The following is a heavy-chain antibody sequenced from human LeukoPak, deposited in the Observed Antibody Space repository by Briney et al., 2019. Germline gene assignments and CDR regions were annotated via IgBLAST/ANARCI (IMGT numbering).Heavy chain of an antibody. CDR3: ARDNRGITGTFDF. CDR1: GFTFSSHW. J-gene: IGHJ4*02. V-gene: IGHV3-7*01. D-gene: IGHD1-20*01. CDR2: IKQDGSEK. Sequence: GGSLRLSCAASGFTFSSHWMSWVRQAPGKGLEWVANIKQDGSEKYYVDSVKGRFAISRDNPKNSLYLQMNRLRVEDTAVYYCARDNRGITGTFDFWGLGTLVTVSS.